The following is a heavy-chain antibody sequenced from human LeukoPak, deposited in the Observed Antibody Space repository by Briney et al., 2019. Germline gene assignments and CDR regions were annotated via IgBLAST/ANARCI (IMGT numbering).Heavy chain of an antibody. D-gene: IGHD4-17*01. CDR3: ARAGYDYGQTTYDY. CDR2: IYYSGST. V-gene: IGHV4-59*01. CDR1: GGSISSYY. Sequence: PSETLSLTCTVSGGSISSYYWSWIRQPPGKGLEWIGYIYYSGSTNYNPSLKSRVTISVDTSKNQFSLKLSSVTAADTAVYYCARAGYDYGQTTYDYWGQGTPVTVSS. J-gene: IGHJ4*02.